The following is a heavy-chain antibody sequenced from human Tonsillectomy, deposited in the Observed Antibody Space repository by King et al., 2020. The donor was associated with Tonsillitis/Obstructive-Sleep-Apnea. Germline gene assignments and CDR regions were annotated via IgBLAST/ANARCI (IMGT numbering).Heavy chain of an antibody. Sequence: VQLVQSGAEVNKPGSSVKVSCKASGGTFSSYAISWVRQAPGQGLEWMGGIIPILGIANYAEKFQGRVTIIADKSTSTPYMELSRLRSEDTAVYYCATSWGHILDNYYYYAMDVWGQGTTVTVSS. CDR1: GGTFSSYA. CDR2: IIPILGIA. CDR3: ATSWGHILDNYYYYAMDV. J-gene: IGHJ6*02. V-gene: IGHV1-69*10. D-gene: IGHD3-16*01.